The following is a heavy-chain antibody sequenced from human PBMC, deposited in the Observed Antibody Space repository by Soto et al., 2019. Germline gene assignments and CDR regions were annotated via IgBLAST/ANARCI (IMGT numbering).Heavy chain of an antibody. V-gene: IGHV4-34*01. CDR3: ARGGISHWAYYYYMDV. D-gene: IGHD2-21*01. CDR1: DQAFIDPF. J-gene: IGHJ6*03. CDR2: INHLGSI. Sequence: SETLSLTCVVSDQAFIDPFGSWILNTIWMAREWIGEINHLGSINYNPSLKSRVTMSVDTSKNQFSLTLNSVTAADTATYYCARGGISHWAYYYYMDVWGKGTTVTVSS.